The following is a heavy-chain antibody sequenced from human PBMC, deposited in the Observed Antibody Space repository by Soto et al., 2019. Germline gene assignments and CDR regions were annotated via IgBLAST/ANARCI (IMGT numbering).Heavy chain of an antibody. CDR2: IYDSGST. D-gene: IGHD3-3*01. CDR1: GSSIGSGDYS. J-gene: IGHJ6*02. CDR3: ARLTIFGAVRHYYYDMDV. V-gene: IGHV4-30-4*01. Sequence: SETLSRTGAASGSSIGSGDYSWTWIRQPPGKGLEWIGYIYDSGSTYYNPSLRSRVSVSVDTSKNQFSLKVSSVTAEDTAVYYCARLTIFGAVRHYYYDMDVWGQGTTVTVSS.